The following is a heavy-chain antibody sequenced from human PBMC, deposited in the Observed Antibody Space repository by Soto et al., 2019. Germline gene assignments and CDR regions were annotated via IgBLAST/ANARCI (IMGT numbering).Heavy chain of an antibody. J-gene: IGHJ6*02. CDR2: IYYSGGT. CDR3: ARGQWELLAYYGMDV. V-gene: IGHV4-59*01. CDR1: GGSISSYY. Sequence: QVQLQESGPGLVKPSETLSLTCTVSGGSISSYYWSWIRQPPGKGLEWIGYIYYSGGTNYNSSLKSRVTISVDTSKNQFSLKLSTVTAADTAVYYCARGQWELLAYYGMDVWGQGTTVTVSS. D-gene: IGHD1-26*01.